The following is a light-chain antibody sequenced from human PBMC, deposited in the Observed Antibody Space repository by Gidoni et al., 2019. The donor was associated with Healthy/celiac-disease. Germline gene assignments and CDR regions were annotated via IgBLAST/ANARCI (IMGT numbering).Light chain of an antibody. CDR2: GAS. V-gene: IGKV3-20*01. J-gene: IGKJ3*01. CDR1: QSGSSSY. Sequence: EIVLTQSPGTLSLSPGERATLSCRASQSGSSSYLAWYQQKPGQAPRLLIYGASSRATGIPDRFSGSGSGTDFTLTISRLEPEDFAVYYCQQYGSSPLTFGPGTKVEIK. CDR3: QQYGSSPLT.